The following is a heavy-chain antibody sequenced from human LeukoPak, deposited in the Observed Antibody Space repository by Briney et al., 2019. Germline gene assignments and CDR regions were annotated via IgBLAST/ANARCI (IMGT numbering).Heavy chain of an antibody. Sequence: GGSLRLSCAASGFTFSSYGMHWVRQAPGKGLEGVAVISYDGSNKYYADSVKGRFTISRDNSKNTLYPQMNSLRAEDTAVYYCAKAGGYCSGGSCEDYWGQGTLVTVSS. V-gene: IGHV3-30*18. CDR1: GFTFSSYG. CDR3: AKAGGYCSGGSCEDY. J-gene: IGHJ4*02. CDR2: ISYDGSNK. D-gene: IGHD2-15*01.